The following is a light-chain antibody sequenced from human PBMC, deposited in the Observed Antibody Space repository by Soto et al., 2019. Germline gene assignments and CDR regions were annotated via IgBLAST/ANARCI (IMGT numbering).Light chain of an antibody. V-gene: IGKV1-27*01. CDR1: QGRNNY. CDR3: QMYTSSLFT. CDR2: SAS. J-gene: IGKJ3*01. Sequence: DIQRTQSPSSLSASVGDRVTITCRATQGRNNYLAWYQQKPGEGPKLLIYSASTLQSGVPPRLSGSRSGTDFTLNVSSLQPGDVATYYCQMYTSSLFTVGAGTKVDIK.